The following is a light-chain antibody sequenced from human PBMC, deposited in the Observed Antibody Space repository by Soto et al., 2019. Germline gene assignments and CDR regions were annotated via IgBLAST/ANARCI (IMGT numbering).Light chain of an antibody. CDR3: QQYNTFPWT. CDR1: QSAISW. J-gene: IGKJ1*01. V-gene: IGKV1-5*01. Sequence: DIQLTQSPSTLSASVGDRVTITCRASQSAISWVAWFQQKPGKAPNLLIYDASSLKSGVSSRFSGSGSGTEFTLTISSLQPEDFVTYYRQQYNTFPWTLGQGTKVEIK. CDR2: DAS.